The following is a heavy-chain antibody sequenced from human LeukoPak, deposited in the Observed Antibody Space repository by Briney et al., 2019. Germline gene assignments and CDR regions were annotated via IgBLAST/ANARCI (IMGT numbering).Heavy chain of an antibody. CDR2: ISGSGGST. CDR3: AKDSAGILTGYYRDPLDLNDAFDI. J-gene: IGHJ3*02. CDR1: GFTFSSYA. Sequence: PGGSLRLSCAASGFTFSSYAMSWVRQAPGKGLEWVSAISGSGGSTYYADSVKGRFTISRDNSKNTLYLQMNSLRAEDTAVYYCAKDSAGILTGYYRDPLDLNDAFDIWGQGTMVTVSS. V-gene: IGHV3-23*01. D-gene: IGHD3-9*01.